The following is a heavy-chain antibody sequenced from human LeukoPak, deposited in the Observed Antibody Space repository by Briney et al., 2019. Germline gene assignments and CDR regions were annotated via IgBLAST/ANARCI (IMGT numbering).Heavy chain of an antibody. Sequence: ASVKVSCKASGYTFTSYDINWVRQATGQGLEWMGWMNPNSGNTGYAQKFQGRVTMTRNTSISTAYMELSGLRSEDTAVYYCARVGGAIAVAPAGYWGQGTLVTVSS. V-gene: IGHV1-8*01. CDR1: GYTFTSYD. J-gene: IGHJ4*02. CDR3: ARVGGAIAVAPAGY. D-gene: IGHD6-19*01. CDR2: MNPNSGNT.